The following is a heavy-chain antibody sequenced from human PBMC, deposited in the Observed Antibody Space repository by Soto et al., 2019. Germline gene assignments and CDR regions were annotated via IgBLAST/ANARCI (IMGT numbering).Heavy chain of an antibody. Sequence: QVQLQQWGAGLLKPSETLSLTCAVYGGSFSGYYWSWIRQPPGKGLEWIGEINHSGSTNYNPSLKSRVTISVDTSKHQFSLKLSSVTAADTAVYYCARGRGGWPAYWGQGTLVTVSS. CDR1: GGSFSGYY. D-gene: IGHD6-19*01. J-gene: IGHJ4*02. CDR3: ARGRGGWPAY. V-gene: IGHV4-34*01. CDR2: INHSGST.